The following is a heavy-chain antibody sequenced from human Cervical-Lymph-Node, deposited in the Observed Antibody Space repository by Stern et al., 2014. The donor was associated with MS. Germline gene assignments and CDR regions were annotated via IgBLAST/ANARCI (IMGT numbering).Heavy chain of an antibody. CDR1: GGSVSSGSRY. Sequence: VQLVESGPGLVKPSQTLSLTCTVSGGSVSSGSRYWSWIRPHPGKGLGWLGYISYSGNTYYSPSLQSRLTIAMDTSKNQFSLKLRSVTAADTAIYYCARVTEFLRFFYPDYWGQGTLVTVSS. J-gene: IGHJ4*02. CDR2: ISYSGNT. D-gene: IGHD3-3*01. CDR3: ARVTEFLRFFYPDY. V-gene: IGHV4-31*03.